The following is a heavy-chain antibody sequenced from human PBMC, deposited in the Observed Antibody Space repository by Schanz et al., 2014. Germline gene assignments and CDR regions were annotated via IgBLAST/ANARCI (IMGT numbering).Heavy chain of an antibody. CDR2: IIPVLNIA. CDR1: GGTFSSYT. D-gene: IGHD6-19*01. CDR3: ARGWGFYDY. Sequence: QLQLVQSGAEVKKPGSSVKVSCKLSGGTFSSYTISWMRQAPGQGLEWMGKIIPVLNIATYAQRFQGRVSITADTSTNTAYMELSSLTSEDTAVHYCARGWGFYDYWGQGTLVTVSS. J-gene: IGHJ4*02. V-gene: IGHV1-69*02.